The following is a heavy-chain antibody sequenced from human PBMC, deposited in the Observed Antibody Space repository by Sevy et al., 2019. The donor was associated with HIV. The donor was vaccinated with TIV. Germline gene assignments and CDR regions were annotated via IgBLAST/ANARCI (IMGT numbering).Heavy chain of an antibody. CDR1: GFSLSTSGVG. V-gene: IGHV2-5*02. D-gene: IGHD4-17*01. Sequence: SGPTLVKPTQTLTLTCTFSGFSLSTSGVGVGWIRQPPGKALEWLALIYWDDDKRYSSSLKSRLTITKDTSKNQVVLTMTNMDPVDTATYYCTHRSYGDYWGGQNWFDPWGQGTLVTVSS. J-gene: IGHJ5*02. CDR3: THRSYGDYWGGQNWFDP. CDR2: IYWDDDK.